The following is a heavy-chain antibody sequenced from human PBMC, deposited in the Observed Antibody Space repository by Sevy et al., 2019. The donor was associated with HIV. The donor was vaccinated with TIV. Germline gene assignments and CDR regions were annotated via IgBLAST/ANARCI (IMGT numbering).Heavy chain of an antibody. CDR3: ARVADIFGVVIMDY. D-gene: IGHD3-3*01. V-gene: IGHV1-18*01. Sequence: ASVKVSCKASGYTFTSYGISWVRQAPGQGLEWMGWISAYNGNTNYAQKLQGRVTMTTDTSTSTAYIGPRSLRSDDTAVYYCARVADIFGVVIMDYWGQGTLVTVSS. CDR1: GYTFTSYG. CDR2: ISAYNGNT. J-gene: IGHJ4*02.